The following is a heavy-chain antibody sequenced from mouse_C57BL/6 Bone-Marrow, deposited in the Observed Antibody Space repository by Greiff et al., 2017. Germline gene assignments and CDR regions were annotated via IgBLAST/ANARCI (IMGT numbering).Heavy chain of an antibody. D-gene: IGHD1-1*01. V-gene: IGHV1-58*01. CDR3: ARGDGSCPHWYFDV. CDR1: GDTFTSYG. CDR2: IYVGNGYT. Sequence: VQLKQSGAELVRPGSSVKMSCKTSGDTFTSYGINWVKQRSGQGLEGIGDIYVGNGYTEYNEKFKGKATLTSDTSSSTAYMQLSSLTSEDSAIYFCARGDGSCPHWYFDVWRTGTTVTVSS. J-gene: IGHJ1*03.